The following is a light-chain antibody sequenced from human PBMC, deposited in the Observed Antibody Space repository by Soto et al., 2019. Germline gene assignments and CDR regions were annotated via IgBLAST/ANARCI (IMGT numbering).Light chain of an antibody. V-gene: IGKV1-17*01. CDR1: QGIRND. CDR2: AAS. Sequence: DIQMTLSPSSLSAAVGDTVTITCRASQGIRNDLGWYQQKPGKAPKRLIYAASSLQSGVPSRFSGSGSGTEFTLTISSLQPDDFATYYCQHYNSYSEAFGQGTKVDIK. CDR3: QHYNSYSEA. J-gene: IGKJ1*01.